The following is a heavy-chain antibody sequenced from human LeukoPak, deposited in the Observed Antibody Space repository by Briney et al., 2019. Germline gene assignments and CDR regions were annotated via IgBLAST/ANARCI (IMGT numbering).Heavy chain of an antibody. CDR3: ARDER. CDR2: IKTDGSEK. J-gene: IGHJ4*02. CDR1: GFTFSSSW. Sequence: GSLGLSCAASGFTFSSSWMSWVRQAPGKGLEWVANIKTDGSEKYYVDSVRGRFTISRDNAKDSLYLQMNTLRAEDTAIYYCARDERWGQGTLVTVSS. V-gene: IGHV3-7*01.